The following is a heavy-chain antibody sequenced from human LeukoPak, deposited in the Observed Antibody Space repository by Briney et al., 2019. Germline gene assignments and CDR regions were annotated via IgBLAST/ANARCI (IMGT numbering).Heavy chain of an antibody. CDR1: GFSFRSYA. CDR2: ISYDGSNK. D-gene: IGHD1-26*01. V-gene: IGHV3-30*04. J-gene: IGHJ4*02. Sequence: PGGSLRLSCLVSGFSFRSYAMHWVRQAPGKGLEWVAVISYDGSNKYYADSVKGRFTISRDNSKNTLYLQMNSLRAEDTAVYYCARDSAPSGSYFDYWGQGTLVTVSS. CDR3: ARDSAPSGSYFDY.